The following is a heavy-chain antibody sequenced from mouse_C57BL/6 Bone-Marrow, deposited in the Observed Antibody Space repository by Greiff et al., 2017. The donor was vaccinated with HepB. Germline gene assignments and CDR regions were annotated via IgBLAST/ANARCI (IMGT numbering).Heavy chain of an antibody. CDR3: ATNYGSSYYYYAMDY. CDR1: GFTFSSYA. V-gene: IGHV5-4*03. CDR2: ISDGGSYT. J-gene: IGHJ4*01. Sequence: DVKLVESGGGLVKPGGSLKLSCAASGFTFSSYAMSWVRQTPEKRLEWVATISDGGSYTYYPDNVKGRFTISRDNAKNNLYLQMSHLKSEDTAMYYCATNYGSSYYYYAMDYWGQGTSVTVSS. D-gene: IGHD1-1*01.